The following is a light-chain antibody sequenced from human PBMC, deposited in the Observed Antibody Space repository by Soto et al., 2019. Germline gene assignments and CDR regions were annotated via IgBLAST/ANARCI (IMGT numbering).Light chain of an antibody. CDR3: MQALQPRPYT. J-gene: IGKJ2*01. CDR1: QSLLHSNGYNY. V-gene: IGKV2-28*01. Sequence: IVMTQSPLSLPVTPGEPASISCRSSQSLLHSNGYNYLDWYLQKPGQSPQLLIYLGSNRASGVPDRFSGSGSGTDFTLKISRVEAEDVGVYYCMQALQPRPYTFGHGTKREIK. CDR2: LGS.